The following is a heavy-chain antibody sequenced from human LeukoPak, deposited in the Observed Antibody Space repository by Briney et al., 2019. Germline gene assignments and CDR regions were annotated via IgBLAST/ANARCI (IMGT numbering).Heavy chain of an antibody. Sequence: GTSLRLSCAASGFTFSKYGMHWVRQAPGKGLEWVAVIWFDGINTNHADSVKGRFTVSRDNSKNTLFLQMNSLRAEDTAVYYCAKDSSRRYSYDGDYWGQGTLVTVSS. CDR1: GFTFSKYG. J-gene: IGHJ4*02. V-gene: IGHV3-33*06. CDR2: IWFDGINT. CDR3: AKDSSRRYSYDGDY. D-gene: IGHD5-18*01.